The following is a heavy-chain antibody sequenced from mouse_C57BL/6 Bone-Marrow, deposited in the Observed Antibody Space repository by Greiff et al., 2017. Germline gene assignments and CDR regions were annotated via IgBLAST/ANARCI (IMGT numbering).Heavy chain of an antibody. J-gene: IGHJ1*03. CDR3: ARLLLWYFEV. V-gene: IGHV1-9*01. Sequence: QVQLKQSGAELMKPGASVKLSCKATGYTFTGYWIEWVQQRPGHGLEWIGEILPGSGSTNYTEKFKGKATFTADTATNTAYMQLSSLTTEDSAIYYCARLLLWYFEVCGTGTTVTVSS. CDR2: ILPGSGST. CDR1: GYTFTGYW. D-gene: IGHD2-12*01.